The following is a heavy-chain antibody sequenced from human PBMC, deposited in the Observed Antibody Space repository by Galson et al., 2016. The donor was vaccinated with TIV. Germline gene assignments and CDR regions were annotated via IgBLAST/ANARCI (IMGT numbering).Heavy chain of an antibody. CDR1: GVTFSYFA. V-gene: IGHV1-69*13. J-gene: IGHJ5*02. CDR3: ARGRGIYESSGYFLFDH. CDR2: IVPMFGTT. Sequence: SVKVSCKASGVTFSYFAFSWVRQAPGQGLEWMGGIVPMFGTTNYAQKFQGRVTLSADESTTTAYLELSSLSSEDTAVYYCARGRGIYESSGYFLFDHWGQGTLGTVSS. D-gene: IGHD3-22*01.